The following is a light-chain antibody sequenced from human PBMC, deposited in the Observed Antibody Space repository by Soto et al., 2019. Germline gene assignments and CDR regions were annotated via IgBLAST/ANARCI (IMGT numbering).Light chain of an antibody. Sequence: QSVLTQPRSVSGSPGQSVTISCTGTNSDVGGYNYVSWYQQNPGKVPKLMIYDVTKRPSGVPDRFSGSKSGNTASLTISGLQAEDDADYYCCSIAGSNTCVFGTGTKLTVL. CDR1: NSDVGGYNY. V-gene: IGLV2-11*01. J-gene: IGLJ1*01. CDR2: DVT. CDR3: CSIAGSNTCV.